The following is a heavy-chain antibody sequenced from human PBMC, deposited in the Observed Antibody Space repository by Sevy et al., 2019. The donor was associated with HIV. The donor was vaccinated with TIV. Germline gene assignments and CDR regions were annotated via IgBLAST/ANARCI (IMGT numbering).Heavy chain of an antibody. V-gene: IGHV3-15*01. Sequence: GGSLRLSCAASGFTFSNAWMSWVRQAPGKGLEWVGRIKSKTEGATRDFAAPGKGRLLNSRDDSRNTVYLQMNSLKTEDTAVYYCTAGVGASDFDYWGQGTLVTVSS. CDR1: GFTFSNAW. J-gene: IGHJ4*02. D-gene: IGHD1-26*01. CDR3: TAGVGASDFDY. CDR2: IKSKTEGATR.